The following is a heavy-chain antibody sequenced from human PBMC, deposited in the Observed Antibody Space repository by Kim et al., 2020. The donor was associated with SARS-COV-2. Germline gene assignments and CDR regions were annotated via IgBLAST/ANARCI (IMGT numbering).Heavy chain of an antibody. V-gene: IGHV3-9*01. Sequence: GGSLRLSCATSGFSFGENAMHWVRQAPGKGLEWVSGISWNSVTIVYADSVKGRFTISRDNAKNSLFLQMNSLRVEDTALYFCVRDCSRFLRFSEGCFDYWGQGALVTVSS. CDR2: ISWNSVTI. D-gene: IGHD3-3*01. CDR1: GFSFGENA. CDR3: VRDCSRFLRFSEGCFDY. J-gene: IGHJ4*02.